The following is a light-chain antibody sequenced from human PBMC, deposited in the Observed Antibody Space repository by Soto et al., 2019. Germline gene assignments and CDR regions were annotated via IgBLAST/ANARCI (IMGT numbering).Light chain of an antibody. CDR2: DVT. Sequence: QSALTQPPSASGSPGQSVSISCTGASSDVGSYHSVSWYQQFPGKAPKLIISDVTTRPAGVRARFSCSKSANTASPTVSGLQAEDEADYFCSSDAGSTVVFGGGTKLTVL. CDR3: SSDAGSTVV. V-gene: IGLV2-8*01. CDR1: SSDVGSYHS. J-gene: IGLJ2*01.